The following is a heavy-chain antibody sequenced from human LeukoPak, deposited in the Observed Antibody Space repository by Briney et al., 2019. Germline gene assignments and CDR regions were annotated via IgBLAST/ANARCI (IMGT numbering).Heavy chain of an antibody. CDR1: GFTFSRSA. J-gene: IGHJ6*03. CDR3: ARGVVGATFYMDV. CDR2: IRNKADSYAT. D-gene: IGHD1-26*01. V-gene: IGHV3-73*01. Sequence: GGSLRLPCAASGFTFSRSAMHWVRQASGKGLEWLGRIRNKADSYATAYAASVKGRFTISRDDSENTAYLQMNSLKTEDTAVYYCARGVVGATFYMDVWGKGTTVIVSS.